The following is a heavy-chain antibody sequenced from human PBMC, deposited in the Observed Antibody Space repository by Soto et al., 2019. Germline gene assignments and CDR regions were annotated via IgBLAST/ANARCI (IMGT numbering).Heavy chain of an antibody. J-gene: IGHJ6*02. CDR1: GFTLSTSG. CDR2: ISYDGKNK. V-gene: IGHV3-30*18. D-gene: IGHD2-2*01. Sequence: QVPLVESGGGVVQPGRSLRLSFAASGFTLSTSGMHWVRQAPGKGLEWVAVISYDGKNKSYAQSVKGRLTISRDNSKNALYLQVNSLRVEDTAVYYCAKGQHGSSTSCHFYYYGMDVWGQGTTVAVSS. CDR3: AKGQHGSSTSCHFYYYGMDV.